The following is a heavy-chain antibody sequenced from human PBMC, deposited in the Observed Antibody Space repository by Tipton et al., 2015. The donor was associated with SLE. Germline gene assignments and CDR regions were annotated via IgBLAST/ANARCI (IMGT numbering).Heavy chain of an antibody. V-gene: IGHV4-34*01. CDR3: ARGVYNPKGGASLPRG. J-gene: IGHJ4*02. CDR2: INHSGST. Sequence: TLSLTCAVYGGPFSGYYWNWIRQPPGKGLEWIGEINHSGSTNYNPSLKSRVTISVDTSKNQFSLKVNSVTAADTAVYYCARGVYNPKGGASLPRGWGQGTLVTVSS. CDR1: GGPFSGYY. D-gene: IGHD1-26*01.